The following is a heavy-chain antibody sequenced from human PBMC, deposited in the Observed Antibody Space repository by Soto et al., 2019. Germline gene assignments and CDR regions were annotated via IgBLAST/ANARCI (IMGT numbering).Heavy chain of an antibody. Sequence: QVQLVQSGAEVKKPGASVKVSCKASGYTFSSHDINWVRQATGHGLEWMGWMNPNSGDTGYAQRFQGKITMTTNTSISTAHMELSGLRSEDTAVYFCASAMSTGYYYYGMDVWGQGTTVTVSS. CDR3: ASAMSTGYYYYGMDV. J-gene: IGHJ6*02. D-gene: IGHD4-17*01. V-gene: IGHV1-8*01. CDR1: GYTFSSHD. CDR2: MNPNSGDT.